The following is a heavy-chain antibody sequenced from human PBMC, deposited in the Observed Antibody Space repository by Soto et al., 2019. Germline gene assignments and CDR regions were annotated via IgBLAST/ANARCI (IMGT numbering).Heavy chain of an antibody. D-gene: IGHD3-16*01. Sequence: PGGSLRLSCAASGFTFNRHPLHWVRQAPGKGLEWVAFISHDGNNKYYADSVKGRFTISRDNSMNMLYLQMHGLRTEDTAIFYCARASGQIYASLHGPFDHWGQGALVTVSS. CDR2: ISHDGNNK. V-gene: IGHV3-30-3*01. J-gene: IGHJ4*02. CDR3: ARASGQIYASLHGPFDH. CDR1: GFTFNRHP.